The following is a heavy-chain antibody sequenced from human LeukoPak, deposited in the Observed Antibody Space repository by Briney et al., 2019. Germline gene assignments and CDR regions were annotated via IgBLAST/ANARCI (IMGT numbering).Heavy chain of an antibody. J-gene: IGHJ4*02. CDR2: ISSSSSYI. Sequence: LGGSLRLSCAASGFTFSSYSMNWVRQAPGKGLEWVSSISSSSSYIYYADSVKGRFTISRDNAKNSLYLQMNSLRAEDTAVYYCASPGVLGTHYFDYWGQGTLVTVSS. CDR1: GFTFSSYS. CDR3: ASPGVLGTHYFDY. V-gene: IGHV3-21*01. D-gene: IGHD1-1*01.